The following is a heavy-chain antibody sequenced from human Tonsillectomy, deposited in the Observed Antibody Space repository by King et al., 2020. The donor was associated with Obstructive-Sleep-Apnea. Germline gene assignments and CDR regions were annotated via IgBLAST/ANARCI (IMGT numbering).Heavy chain of an antibody. D-gene: IGHD1-14*01. CDR3: ARAPEGLTGQPDYYYGMDV. J-gene: IGHJ6*02. CDR1: GCPISSYY. Sequence: VQLQESGPGLVKPSETLSLTCTVSGCPISSYYWSWIRQPPGKGIEWIGYIYYIGGTNLNPSPQSPVTTSADTSNNQFSLKPSSVTAADTAVYYCARAPEGLTGQPDYYYGMDVWGQGTTVSVSS. CDR2: IYYIGGT. V-gene: IGHV4-59*08.